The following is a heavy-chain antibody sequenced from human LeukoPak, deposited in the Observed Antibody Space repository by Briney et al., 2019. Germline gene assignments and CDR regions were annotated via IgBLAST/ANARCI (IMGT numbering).Heavy chain of an antibody. Sequence: GGSLRLSCAASGFTVSDNYMSWVRQAPGKGLEWVSVIYSGGNTYYADSVKDRFTISRDNSKNTLYLQMNSLRAEDTAVYYCARSKSRLPNWFDPWGQGTLVTVSS. CDR1: GFTVSDNY. V-gene: IGHV3-66*01. D-gene: IGHD2-21*02. J-gene: IGHJ5*02. CDR2: IYSGGNT. CDR3: ARSKSRLPNWFDP.